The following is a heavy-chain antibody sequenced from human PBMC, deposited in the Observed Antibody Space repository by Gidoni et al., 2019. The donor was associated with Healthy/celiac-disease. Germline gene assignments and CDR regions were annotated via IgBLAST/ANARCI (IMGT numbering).Heavy chain of an antibody. CDR3: ARGLDCSGGSCYLNSWFDP. J-gene: IGHJ5*02. D-gene: IGHD2-15*01. V-gene: IGHV1-69*02. CDR1: GGTFSSYT. CDR2: IIPILGIA. Sequence: QVQLVQSGAEVKKPGSSVKVSCKASGGTFSSYTISWVRQAPGQGLEWMGRIIPILGIANYAQKFQGRVTITADKSTSTAYMELSSLRSEDTAVYYCARGLDCSGGSCYLNSWFDPWGQGTLVTVSS.